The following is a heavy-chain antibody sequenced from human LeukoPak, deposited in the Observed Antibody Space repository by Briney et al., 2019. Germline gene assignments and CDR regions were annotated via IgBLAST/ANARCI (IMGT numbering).Heavy chain of an antibody. CDR1: GFPFSPAW. V-gene: IGHV3-23*01. CDR2: VSGSGGGT. J-gene: IGHJ4*02. D-gene: IGHD6-13*01. CDR3: AKVFHAYSSSWPDY. Sequence: GGSLRLSCAGSGFPFSPAWMSWVRQAPGKGLEWVSAVSGSGGGTYYADSVKGRFTISRDNSKNTLYLQMNSLRAEDTAVYYCAKVFHAYSSSWPDYWGQGTLVTVSS.